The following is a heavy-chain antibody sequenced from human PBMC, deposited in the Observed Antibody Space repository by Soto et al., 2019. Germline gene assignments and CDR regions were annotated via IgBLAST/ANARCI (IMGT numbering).Heavy chain of an antibody. CDR3: AHRPSGWYLFDY. J-gene: IGHJ4*02. D-gene: IGHD6-19*01. CDR2: IYWNDDK. V-gene: IGHV2-5*01. Sequence: QITLKESGPTLVRPTQTLTLTCTFSGFSLSTSGLGVGWIRQPQGKALEWLALIYWNDDKRYSPSLKARLTITKDTSKSQVVLTMTNMDPVDTATYYCAHRPSGWYLFDYWGQGTLVTVSS. CDR1: GFSLSTSGLG.